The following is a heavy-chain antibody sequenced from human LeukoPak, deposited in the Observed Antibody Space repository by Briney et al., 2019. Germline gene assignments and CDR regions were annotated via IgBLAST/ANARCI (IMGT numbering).Heavy chain of an antibody. J-gene: IGHJ4*02. CDR2: IQYDGRDK. Sequence: GGSLRLSCAASGFTFRNFGMHWVRQAPGKGLEWVAFIQYDGRDKFYAASVKGRFTISRDNSRNTLYLQTNSLRAEDTALYYCAKDLGSGSYAADYWGQGTLVTVSS. D-gene: IGHD1-26*01. CDR3: AKDLGSGSYAADY. V-gene: IGHV3-30*02. CDR1: GFTFRNFG.